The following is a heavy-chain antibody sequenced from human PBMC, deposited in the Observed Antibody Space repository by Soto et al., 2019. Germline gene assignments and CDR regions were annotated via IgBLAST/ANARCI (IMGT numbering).Heavy chain of an antibody. Sequence: PSETLSLTCTVSGGSISSNYWTWIRQPPGKGLEWIGYVYNSGSTNYNPSLKSRVTISEDTSKSQFSLKVNSMTAADTAVYDCARSRREAVAGYTLDNWGQGILVTVSS. CDR3: ARSRREAVAGYTLDN. CDR2: VYNSGST. D-gene: IGHD6-13*01. CDR1: GGSISSNY. J-gene: IGHJ4*02. V-gene: IGHV4-59*01.